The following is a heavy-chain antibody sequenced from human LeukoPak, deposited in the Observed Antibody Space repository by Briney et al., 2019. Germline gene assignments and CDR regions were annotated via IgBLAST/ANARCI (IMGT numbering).Heavy chain of an antibody. CDR3: ARDMRGSSSWYYSYYYYYGMDV. CDR2: IYYSGST. V-gene: IGHV4-31*03. CDR1: GGSISSGGYY. Sequence: PSETLSLTCTVSGGSISSGGYYWSWIRQHPGTGLEWIGYIYYSGSTYYNPSLKSRVTISVDTSRNQFSLKLSSVTAADTAVYYCARDMRGSSSWYYSYYYYYGMDVWGQGTTVAVSS. J-gene: IGHJ6*02. D-gene: IGHD6-13*01.